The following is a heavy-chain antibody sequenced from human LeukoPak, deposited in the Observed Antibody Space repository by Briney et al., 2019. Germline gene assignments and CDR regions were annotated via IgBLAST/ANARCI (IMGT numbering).Heavy chain of an antibody. V-gene: IGHV3-23*01. J-gene: IGHJ6*02. Sequence: PGGSLRLSCAASGFTFSNYAMSWVRQAPRKGLEWVSGISRGGGNTYYEDSVKGRFTISRDNSNNTLYLEMSSLRAEDTAVYYCANLLPYSYGYRDDMDVWGQGTTVTVS. D-gene: IGHD5-18*01. CDR2: ISRGGGNT. CDR3: ANLLPYSYGYRDDMDV. CDR1: GFTFSNYA.